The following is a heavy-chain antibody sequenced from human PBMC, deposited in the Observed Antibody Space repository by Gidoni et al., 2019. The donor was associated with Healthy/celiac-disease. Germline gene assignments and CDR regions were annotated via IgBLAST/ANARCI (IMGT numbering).Heavy chain of an antibody. V-gene: IGHV3-23*01. D-gene: IGHD2-15*01. CDR1: GFTFSSYA. CDR3: AKSLRAVAATLDY. J-gene: IGHJ4*02. Sequence: EVQLLESGGGLVQPGGSLRLSCAASGFTFSSYAMSWVRQAPGKGLEWVSAISGSGGSTYYADYVKGRFTISRDNSKNTLYLKMNSLRAEDTDVYYGAKSLRAVAATLDYWGQGTLVTVSA. CDR2: ISGSGGST.